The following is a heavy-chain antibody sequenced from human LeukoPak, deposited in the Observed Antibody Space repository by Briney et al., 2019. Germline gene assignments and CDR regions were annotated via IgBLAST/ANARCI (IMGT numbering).Heavy chain of an antibody. Sequence: SVKVSCKASGGTFSSHAISWVRQAPGQGLEWMGGIIPIFGTANYAQKFQGRVTITADESTSTAYMELSSLRSEDTAVYYCAREYYGSGYLDYWGQGTLVTVSS. V-gene: IGHV1-69*13. D-gene: IGHD3-10*01. J-gene: IGHJ4*02. CDR2: IIPIFGTA. CDR3: AREYYGSGYLDY. CDR1: GGTFSSHA.